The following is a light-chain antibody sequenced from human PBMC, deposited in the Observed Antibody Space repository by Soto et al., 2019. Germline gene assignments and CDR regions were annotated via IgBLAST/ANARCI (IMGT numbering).Light chain of an antibody. Sequence: EIVMTQSPATLSVSPGGGATLSCRASQSVSTNLAWYQQKPGQAPRLLIYGASTRATGIPARFSGSGSGPDFTLTISSLQSEDFAVYYCQQYNNWPWTFG. V-gene: IGKV3-15*01. J-gene: IGKJ1*01. CDR2: GAS. CDR1: QSVSTN. CDR3: QQYNNWPWT.